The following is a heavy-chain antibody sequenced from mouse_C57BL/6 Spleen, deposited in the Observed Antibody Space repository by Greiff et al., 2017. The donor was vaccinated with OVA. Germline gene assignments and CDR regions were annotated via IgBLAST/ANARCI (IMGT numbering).Heavy chain of an antibody. J-gene: IGHJ1*03. CDR2: ISSGGSYT. V-gene: IGHV5-6*02. CDR3: ARDWDGGYFDV. CDR1: GFTFSSYG. Sequence: DVKLVESGGDLVKPGGSLKLSCAASGFTFSSYGMSWVRQTPDKRLEWVATISSGGSYTYYPDSVKGRFTISGDNAKNTLYLQMSSLKSEDTAMYYCARDWDGGYFDVWGTGTTVTVSS. D-gene: IGHD4-1*01.